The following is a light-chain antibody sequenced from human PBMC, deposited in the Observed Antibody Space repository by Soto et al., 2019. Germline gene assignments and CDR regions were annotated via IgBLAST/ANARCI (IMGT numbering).Light chain of an antibody. CDR1: QSVSTY. Sequence: EIVLTQSPATLSVSAGEGATLSCRASQSVSTYLAWYQQKPGQAPRLLIYDTSNRATGIPARFSGSGSGTDFTLTISGLEPEDMVVYFCQERSTWRRTFGQGTKVEI. CDR3: QERSTWRRT. J-gene: IGKJ1*01. V-gene: IGKV3-11*01. CDR2: DTS.